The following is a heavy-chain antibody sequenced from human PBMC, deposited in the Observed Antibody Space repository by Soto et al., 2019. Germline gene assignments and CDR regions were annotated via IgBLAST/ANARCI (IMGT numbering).Heavy chain of an antibody. CDR1: GGSISSGGYY. J-gene: IGHJ4*02. CDR2: IYYSGST. D-gene: IGHD5-12*01. Sequence: PSETLSLTCTVSGGSISSGGYYWSWIRQHPGKGLEWIGYIYYSGSTYYNPSLKSRVTISVDTSKNQFSLKLSSVTAAGTAVYYCAGEVRKWLQLRYFDYWGQGTLVTVSS. V-gene: IGHV4-31*03. CDR3: AGEVRKWLQLRYFDY.